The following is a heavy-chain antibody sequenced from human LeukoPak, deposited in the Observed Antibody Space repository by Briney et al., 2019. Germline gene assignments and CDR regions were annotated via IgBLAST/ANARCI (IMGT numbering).Heavy chain of an antibody. J-gene: IGHJ4*02. CDR2: IYHSGST. CDR1: GGSISSGGYS. CDR3: ARDGLRLGALLPTTFDH. V-gene: IGHV4-30-2*01. Sequence: SETLSLTCAVSGGSISSGGYSWSWIRQPPGKGLEWIGYIYHSGSTYYNPSLKSRVTISVDRSKNQFSLKLSSVTAADTAVYYCARDGLRLGALLPTTFDHWGQGALVTVSS. D-gene: IGHD3-10*01.